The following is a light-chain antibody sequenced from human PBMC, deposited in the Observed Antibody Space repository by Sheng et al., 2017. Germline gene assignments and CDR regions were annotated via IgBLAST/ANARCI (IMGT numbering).Light chain of an antibody. CDR3: QQYDNWPPLYT. Sequence: DIVMTQSPDSLAVSLGERATINCKSSQSVLYSSNNKNYLAWYQQKPGQPPKLLIYWASTRESGVPDRFSGSGSGTDFTLTISSLQTEDVAVYYCQQYDNWPPLYTFGQGTKLEI. V-gene: IGKV4-1*01. CDR2: WAS. J-gene: IGKJ2*01. CDR1: QSVLYSSNNKNY.